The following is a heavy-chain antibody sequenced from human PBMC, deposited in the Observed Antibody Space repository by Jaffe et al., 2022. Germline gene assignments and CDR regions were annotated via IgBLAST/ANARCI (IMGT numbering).Heavy chain of an antibody. V-gene: IGHV3-48*03. Sequence: EVQLVESGGGLVQPGGSLRLSCAASGFTFSSYEMNWVRQAPGKGLEWVSYISSSGSTIYYADSVKGRFTISRDNAKNSLYLQMNSLRAEDTAVYYCARVLIPPVPAAIYYYYMDVWGKGTTVTVSS. CDR3: ARVLIPPVPAAIYYYYMDV. J-gene: IGHJ6*03. CDR1: GFTFSSYE. CDR2: ISSSGSTI. D-gene: IGHD2-2*02.